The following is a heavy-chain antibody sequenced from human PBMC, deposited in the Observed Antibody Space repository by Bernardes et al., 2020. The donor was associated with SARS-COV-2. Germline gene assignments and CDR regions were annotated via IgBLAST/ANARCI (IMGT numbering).Heavy chain of an antibody. V-gene: IGHV3-43*01. CDR2: ISWDGGST. J-gene: IGHJ6*02. CDR3: AKDIIPRFWSGYYSYYYGMDV. Sequence: GGSLRLSCAASGFTFDDYTMHWVRQAPGKGLEWVSLISWDGGSTYYADSVKGRFTISRDNSKNSLYLQMNSLRTEDTALYYCAKDIIPRFWSGYYSYYYGMDVWGQGTTVTVSS. CDR1: GFTFDDYT. D-gene: IGHD3-3*01.